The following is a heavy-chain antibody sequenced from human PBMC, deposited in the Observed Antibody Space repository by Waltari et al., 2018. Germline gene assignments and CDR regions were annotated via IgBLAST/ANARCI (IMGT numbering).Heavy chain of an antibody. CDR2: ISSSGSTI. D-gene: IGHD3-3*01. CDR3: ARDAYYDFWSGLDY. V-gene: IGHV3-48*03. CDR1: GFTFSSYE. J-gene: IGHJ4*02. Sequence: EVQLVESGGGLVQPGGSLRLSCAASGFTFSSYELNWVRQAPGKGLEWVSYISSSGSTIYYADSVKGRFTISRDNAKNSLYLQMNSLRAEDTAVYYCARDAYYDFWSGLDYWGQGTLVTVSS.